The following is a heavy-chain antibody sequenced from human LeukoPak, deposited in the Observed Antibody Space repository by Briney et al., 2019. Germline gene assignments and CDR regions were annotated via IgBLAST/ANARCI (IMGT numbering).Heavy chain of an antibody. CDR2: IYYSGST. D-gene: IGHD7-27*01. V-gene: IGHV4-39*01. CDR3: ARQNWDYLPSIFDY. Sequence: SETLSLTCTVSGGSISSSSYYWGWIRQPPGKGLEWIGSIYYSGSTYYNPSLKSRVTVSVDTSKNQFSLKLSSVTAADTAVYYCARQNWDYLPSIFDYWGQGTLVTVSS. J-gene: IGHJ4*02. CDR1: GGSISSSSYY.